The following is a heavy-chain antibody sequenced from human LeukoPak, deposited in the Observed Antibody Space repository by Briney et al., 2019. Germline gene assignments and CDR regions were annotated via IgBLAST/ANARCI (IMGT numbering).Heavy chain of an antibody. CDR2: ISGSGGST. J-gene: IGHJ4*02. CDR1: GFTLSSYA. Sequence: GGSLRLSCAASGFTLSSYAMSWVREAPGKGLEWVSAISGSGGSTYYADSVKGRFTISRDNSKNTLCLQRNSLRAEDTAVYYCAKDSDRSGGFFDYWGQGTLVTVSS. CDR3: AKDSDRSGGFFDY. D-gene: IGHD3-22*01. V-gene: IGHV3-23*01.